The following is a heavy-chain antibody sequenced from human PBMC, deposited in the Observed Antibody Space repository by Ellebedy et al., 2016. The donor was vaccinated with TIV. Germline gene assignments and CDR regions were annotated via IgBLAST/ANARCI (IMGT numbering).Heavy chain of an antibody. Sequence: GESLKISXAASGFTFSSYAMSWVRQAPGKGLEWVSAISGSCGSTYYADSVKGRFTISRDNSKNTLYLQMNSLRAEDTAVYYCATDRVVIALYYYYYGMDVWGQGTTVTVSS. CDR2: ISGSCGST. CDR1: GFTFSSYA. D-gene: IGHD3-3*01. V-gene: IGHV3-23*01. CDR3: ATDRVVIALYYYYYGMDV. J-gene: IGHJ6*02.